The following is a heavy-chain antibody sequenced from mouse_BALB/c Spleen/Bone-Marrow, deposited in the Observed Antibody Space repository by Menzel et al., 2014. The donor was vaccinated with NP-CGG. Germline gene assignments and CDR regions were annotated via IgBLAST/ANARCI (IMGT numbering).Heavy chain of an antibody. CDR2: IDPANGYS. Sequence: VQLKESGAELVKPGASVKLSCTASGFNIKDTYMHWVKQRPEQGLEWIGRIDPANGYSIYDPKFQGKATITADTTYNTAHLQLSSLTSEDTAVYYCALITTATFSYWYFDVWGAGTTVTVSS. D-gene: IGHD1-2*01. CDR3: ALITTATFSYWYFDV. CDR1: GFNIKDTY. J-gene: IGHJ1*01. V-gene: IGHV14-3*02.